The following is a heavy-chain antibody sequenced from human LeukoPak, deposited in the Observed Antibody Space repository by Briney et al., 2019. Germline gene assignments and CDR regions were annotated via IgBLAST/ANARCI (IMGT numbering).Heavy chain of an antibody. CDR2: IYYSGST. Sequence: SETLSLTCTVSGGSISSSSYYWGWIRQPPGKGLEWIGSIYYSGSTYYNPSLKSRVTISVDTSKNQFSLKLSSVTAADTAVYYCARGGIAAADPFDYWGQGTLVTVSS. V-gene: IGHV4-39*07. D-gene: IGHD6-13*01. CDR3: ARGGIAAADPFDY. J-gene: IGHJ4*02. CDR1: GGSISSSSYY.